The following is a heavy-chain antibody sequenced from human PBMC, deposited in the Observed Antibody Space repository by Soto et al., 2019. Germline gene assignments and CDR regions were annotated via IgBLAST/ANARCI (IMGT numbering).Heavy chain of an antibody. J-gene: IGHJ6*02. V-gene: IGHV1-69*12. CDR1: GGTFSSYA. D-gene: IGHD2-2*01. Sequence: QVQLVQSGAEVKKPGSSVKVSCKASGGTFSSYAISWVRQAPGQGLEWMGGIIPIFGTANYAQKFQGRVTINAEESTSTAYMELSSLRSEDTAVYYCATQGLPAYYYYGMDVWGQGTTVTVSS. CDR2: IIPIFGTA. CDR3: ATQGLPAYYYYGMDV.